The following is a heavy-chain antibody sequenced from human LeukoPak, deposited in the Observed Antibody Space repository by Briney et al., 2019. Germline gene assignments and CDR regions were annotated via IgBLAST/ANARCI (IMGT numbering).Heavy chain of an antibody. D-gene: IGHD3-3*01. J-gene: IGHJ4*02. V-gene: IGHV1-2*02. CDR2: MNCNSGGT. CDR1: GYTFTGYF. Sequence: GASVKVSCKASGYTFTGYFMHWVRQAPGQGLKWMGWMNCNSGGTKYPQKFQGRVSMTRDTSINTAYLELSSLRSDDTAVYYCASDLTIVGGVTEPRIRGHWGQGTLVTVSS. CDR3: ASDLTIVGGVTEPRIRGH.